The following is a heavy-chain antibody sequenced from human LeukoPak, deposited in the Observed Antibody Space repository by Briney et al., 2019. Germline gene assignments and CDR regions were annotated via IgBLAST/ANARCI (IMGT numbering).Heavy chain of an antibody. D-gene: IGHD4-17*01. CDR3: ARDRSFYGDGAFDY. J-gene: IGHJ4*02. CDR2: IWYDGSNK. V-gene: IGHV3-33*01. Sequence: GGSLRLSCAASGFTFSSYGMHWVRQAPGKGLEWVAVIWYDGSNKYYADSVKGRFTISRDNSKNTLYLQMNSLRAEDTAVYHCARDRSFYGDGAFDYWGQGTLVTVSS. CDR1: GFTFSSYG.